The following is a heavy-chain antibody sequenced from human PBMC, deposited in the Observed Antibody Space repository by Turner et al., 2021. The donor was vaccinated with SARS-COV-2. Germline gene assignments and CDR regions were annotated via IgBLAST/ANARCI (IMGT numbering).Heavy chain of an antibody. J-gene: IGHJ6*02. V-gene: IGHV1-2*02. CDR2: INPNSGGT. CDR3: ARDLVDIVATMFGQLNYYGMDV. Sequence: QVQLVQSGAEVKKPGASVKVSCKSSGYTFPGYYMHWGRQAPGQGLEGMGWINPNSGGTNYEKKFQGRVTMTRDTSISTADMELSRLRSDDTAVYYCARDLVDIVATMFGQLNYYGMDVWGQGTTVTVSS. CDR1: GYTFPGYY. D-gene: IGHD5-12*01.